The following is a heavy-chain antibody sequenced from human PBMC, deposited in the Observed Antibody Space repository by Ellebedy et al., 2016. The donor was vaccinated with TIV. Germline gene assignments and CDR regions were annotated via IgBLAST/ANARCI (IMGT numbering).Heavy chain of an antibody. CDR1: GFTFSSYA. D-gene: IGHD3-10*01. CDR2: ISGSGGST. Sequence: GESLKISXAASGFTFSSYAMSWVRQAPGKGLEWVSAISGSGGSTYYADSVKGRFTISRDNAKNTLYLQMNSLRAEDTAVYSCARDEGYGSGSYSSQWFLYYYYGMDVWGQGTTVTVSS. J-gene: IGHJ6*02. V-gene: IGHV3-23*01. CDR3: ARDEGYGSGSYSSQWFLYYYYGMDV.